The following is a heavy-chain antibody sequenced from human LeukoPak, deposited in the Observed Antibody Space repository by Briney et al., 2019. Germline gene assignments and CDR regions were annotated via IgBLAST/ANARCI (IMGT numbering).Heavy chain of an antibody. Sequence: GESLKISCKGSGYRFTSYWIGWVRQMPGKGLGWRGIIYPGESDTRYSPSFQGQVTISADKSISTAYLQWSSLKASDTAMYYCAGTGGFGELFLFYWGQGTLVTVSS. J-gene: IGHJ4*02. D-gene: IGHD3-10*01. V-gene: IGHV5-51*01. CDR2: IYPGESDT. CDR1: GYRFTSYW. CDR3: AGTGGFGELFLFY.